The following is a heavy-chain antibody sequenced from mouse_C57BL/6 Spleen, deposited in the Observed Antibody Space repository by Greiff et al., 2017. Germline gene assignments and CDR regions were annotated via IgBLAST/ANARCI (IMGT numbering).Heavy chain of an antibody. Sequence: VKLVESGPGLVQPSQSLSITCTVSGFSLTSYGVHWVRQSPGKGLEWLGVIWSGGSTDYNAAFISRLSISKDNSKSQVFFKMKSLQADDTAIYYCARGKDYYGSSYDYYAMDYWGQGTSVTVSS. V-gene: IGHV2-2*01. CDR1: GFSLTSYG. CDR3: ARGKDYYGSSYDYYAMDY. CDR2: IWSGGST. D-gene: IGHD1-1*01. J-gene: IGHJ4*01.